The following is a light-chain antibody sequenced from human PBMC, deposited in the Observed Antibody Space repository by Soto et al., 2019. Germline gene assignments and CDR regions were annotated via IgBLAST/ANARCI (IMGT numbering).Light chain of an antibody. CDR2: GAS. CDR1: QSVSNSY. J-gene: IGKJ1*01. Sequence: EIVMTQSPGTLSLSPGDRATLSCRASQSVSNSYLAWYQQKPGQAPRLLIYGASSRATGIPDRFSGSGSGTDFTLTISRLEPEDFAVYYSQQYGSSPRTFGQGTKVEIK. V-gene: IGKV3-20*01. CDR3: QQYGSSPRT.